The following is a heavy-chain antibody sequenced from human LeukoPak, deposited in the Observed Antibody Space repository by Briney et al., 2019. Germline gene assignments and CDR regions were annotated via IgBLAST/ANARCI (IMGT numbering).Heavy chain of an antibody. V-gene: IGHV3-7*03. CDR2: VNRDGSET. CDR3: ARNNGMDV. Sequence: GSLRLSCAASGFTFSSYGMHWVRQVPGRGPEWVANVNRDGSETYYLDSVKGRFTISKDNAKNSLYLQMNSLRAEDTALYHCARNNGMDVWGQGTTVIVSS. CDR1: GFTFSSYG. J-gene: IGHJ6*02.